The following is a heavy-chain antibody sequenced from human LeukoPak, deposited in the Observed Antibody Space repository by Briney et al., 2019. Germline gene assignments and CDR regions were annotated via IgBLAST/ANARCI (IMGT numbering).Heavy chain of an antibody. Sequence: GGSLRLSCAASGFTFDDYAMHWVRQAPGKGLEWVSGISWNSGSIGYADSVKGRFTISRDNAKNSLYLQMNSLRAEDTALYYCAKAGCSSTSRYAGPYWGQGTLVTVSS. CDR1: GFTFDDYA. D-gene: IGHD2-2*01. CDR2: ISWNSGSI. J-gene: IGHJ4*02. V-gene: IGHV3-9*01. CDR3: AKAGCSSTSRYAGPY.